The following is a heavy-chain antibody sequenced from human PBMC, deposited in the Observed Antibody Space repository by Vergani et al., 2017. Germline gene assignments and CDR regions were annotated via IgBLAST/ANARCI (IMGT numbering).Heavy chain of an antibody. CDR3: ARKEDTAMGDWYFDL. CDR1: GGSISSSSYY. J-gene: IGHJ2*01. V-gene: IGHV4-39*01. D-gene: IGHD5-18*01. CDR2: IYYSGST. Sequence: QLQLQESGPGLVKPSETLSLTCTVSGGSISSSSYYWGWIRQPPGKGLGWIGSIYYSGSTYYNPSLMSRVTISVDTSKNQFSLKLSSVTAADTAVDYCARKEDTAMGDWYFDLWGRGTLVTVSS.